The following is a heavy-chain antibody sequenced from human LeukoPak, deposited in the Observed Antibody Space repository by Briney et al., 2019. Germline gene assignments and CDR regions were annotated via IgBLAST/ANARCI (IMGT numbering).Heavy chain of an antibody. CDR1: GGSISSGDYY. CDR2: IYYSGST. V-gene: IGHV4-30-4*01. J-gene: IGHJ4*02. Sequence: SETLSLTCTVSGGSISSGDYYWSWIRQPPGKGLEWIGYIYYSGSTYYNPSLKSRVTISVDTSKNQFSLKLSSVTAADTAVYYCARVLYYDFWSGYPDYWGQGTLVTVSS. CDR3: ARVLYYDFWSGYPDY. D-gene: IGHD3-3*01.